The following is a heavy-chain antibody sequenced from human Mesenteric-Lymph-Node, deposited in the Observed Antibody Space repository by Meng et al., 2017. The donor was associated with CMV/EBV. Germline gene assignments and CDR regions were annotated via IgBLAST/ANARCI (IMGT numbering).Heavy chain of an antibody. CDR3: ARDYSKVAFGMDV. J-gene: IGHJ6*02. CDR1: GYTFTYRY. CDR2: INPNSGGT. D-gene: IGHD5-12*01. V-gene: IGHV1-2*02. Sequence: ASVKVSCKASGYTFTYRYLHWVRQAPGQGLEWMGWINPNSGGTNYAQKFQGRVTMTRDTSISTAYMELSRLRSDDTAVYYCARDYSKVAFGMDVWGQGTTVTVSS.